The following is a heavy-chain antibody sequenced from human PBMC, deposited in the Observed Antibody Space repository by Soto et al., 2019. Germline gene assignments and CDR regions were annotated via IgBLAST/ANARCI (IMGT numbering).Heavy chain of an antibody. V-gene: IGHV4-59*01. CDR3: ARDSRDYYDSSGYYWAGILDY. CDR2: IYYSWST. Sequence: SETLSLTITVSGGSISSYYWSWIRQPPGKGLEWIGYIYYSWSTNYNPSLKSRVTISVDTSKNQFSLKLSSVTAADTAVYYCARDSRDYYDSSGYYWAGILDYWGQGTLVTV. D-gene: IGHD3-22*01. J-gene: IGHJ4*02. CDR1: GGSISSYY.